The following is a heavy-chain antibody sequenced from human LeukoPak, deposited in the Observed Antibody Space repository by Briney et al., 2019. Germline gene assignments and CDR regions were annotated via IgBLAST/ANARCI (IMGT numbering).Heavy chain of an antibody. D-gene: IGHD4/OR15-4a*01. Sequence: GGSLRLSCAASGFTFSSYSMNWVRQAPGKGLEWVSSISSSSSYIYYADSVKGRFTISRDNAKNSLYLQMNSLRAEDTAVYYCARVPAWGSLHVDAFDIWGQGTMVTVSS. CDR3: ARVPAWGSLHVDAFDI. V-gene: IGHV3-21*01. CDR2: ISSSSSYI. CDR1: GFTFSSYS. J-gene: IGHJ3*02.